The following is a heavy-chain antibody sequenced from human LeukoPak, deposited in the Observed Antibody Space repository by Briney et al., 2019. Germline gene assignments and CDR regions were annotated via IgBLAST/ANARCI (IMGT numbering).Heavy chain of an antibody. J-gene: IGHJ4*02. CDR3: ARDTSGWYNY. Sequence: ASVKVSSTASVYTFTGYYIHWVRQAPGQGLEWMGWINPDRGGTYYAQKFQGRVTMTRDTSISAAYMELSRLRSDDTAVYYCARDTSGWYNYWGQGTLVTVSS. D-gene: IGHD6-19*01. CDR1: VYTFTGYY. CDR2: INPDRGGT. V-gene: IGHV1-2*02.